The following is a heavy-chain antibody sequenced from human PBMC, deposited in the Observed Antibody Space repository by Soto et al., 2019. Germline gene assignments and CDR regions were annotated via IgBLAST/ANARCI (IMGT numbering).Heavy chain of an antibody. Sequence: PGGSLRLSCVGSGFIFSNNGMHWVRQTPGKGLEWVAFMSYDGSDTFYADSVKGRFTISRDNSKNTVYLEMNSLRPEDTGVYYCVRSRSGAVADSFDLWGQGTLVTVSS. J-gene: IGHJ4*02. CDR2: MSYDGSDT. CDR1: GFIFSNNG. V-gene: IGHV3-30*02. CDR3: VRSRSGAVADSFDL. D-gene: IGHD3-10*01.